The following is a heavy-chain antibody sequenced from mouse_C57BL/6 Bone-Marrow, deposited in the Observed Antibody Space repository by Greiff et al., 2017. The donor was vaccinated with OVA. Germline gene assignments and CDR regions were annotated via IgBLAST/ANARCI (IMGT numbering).Heavy chain of an antibody. CDR1: GFNIKDDY. Sequence: EVMLVESGAELVRPGASVKLSCTASGFNIKDDYMHWVKQRPEQGLEWIGWIDPENGDTEYASKFQGQATITADTSSNTAYLQLSSLTSEDTAVYYCTTKGYWGQGTTLTVSS. J-gene: IGHJ2*01. V-gene: IGHV14-4*01. CDR2: IDPENGDT. CDR3: TTKGY.